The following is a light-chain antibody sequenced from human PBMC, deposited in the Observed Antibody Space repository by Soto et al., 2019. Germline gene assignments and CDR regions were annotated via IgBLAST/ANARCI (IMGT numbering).Light chain of an antibody. CDR1: HGIFYRSNNKNY. J-gene: IGKJ1*01. Sequence: DIGLTQSPDSVAFSLGELASINCKASHGIFYRSNNKNYLTWHQQKPGQPPKLLIYSASTRESGVPDRFSGSGSGTDFSLTISRLEPEDFAVYYCPQYGSSHTVGPGTQVEIK. CDR3: PQYGSSHT. CDR2: SAS. V-gene: IGKV4-1*01.